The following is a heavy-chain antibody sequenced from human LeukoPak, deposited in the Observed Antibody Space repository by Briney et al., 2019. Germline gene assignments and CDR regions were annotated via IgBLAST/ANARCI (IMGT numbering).Heavy chain of an antibody. J-gene: IGHJ5*02. V-gene: IGHV3-11*01. Sequence: GGSLGLSCAASGFTFSDYYMSWIRQAPGKGLEWVSYISSSGSTIYYADSVKGRFTISRDNAKNSLYLQMNSLRAEDTAVYYCARVLDDYGDHAGWFDPWGQGTLVTVSS. CDR1: GFTFSDYY. CDR2: ISSSGSTI. D-gene: IGHD4-17*01. CDR3: ARVLDDYGDHAGWFDP.